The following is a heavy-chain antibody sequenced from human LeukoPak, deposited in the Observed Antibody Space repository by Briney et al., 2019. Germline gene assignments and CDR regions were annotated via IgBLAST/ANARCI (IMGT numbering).Heavy chain of an antibody. Sequence: ASVKVSCKASGYTFTSYYMHWVRQAPGQGLEWMGIINPSGGSTSYAQKFQGRVTMTRDTSISTAYMELSRLRSDDTAVYYCARDLEAYYYDSSGYSRWGQGTLVTVSS. D-gene: IGHD3-22*01. J-gene: IGHJ4*02. CDR1: GYTFTSYY. V-gene: IGHV1-46*01. CDR2: INPSGGST. CDR3: ARDLEAYYYDSSGYSR.